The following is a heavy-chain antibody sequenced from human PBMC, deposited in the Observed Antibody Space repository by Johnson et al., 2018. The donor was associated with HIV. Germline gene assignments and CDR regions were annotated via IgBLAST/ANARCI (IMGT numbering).Heavy chain of an antibody. Sequence: VQLVESGGGMVQPGGSLRLSCAASGFTFSSYAMHWVRQAPGKGLEWVSVIYSGGSTYYADSVKGRFTISRDNSKNTLYLQMNSLRAEDTAVYYCARENRVDAFDIWGQGTMVTVSS. CDR1: GFTFSSYA. CDR3: ARENRVDAFDI. CDR2: IYSGGST. J-gene: IGHJ3*02. V-gene: IGHV3-66*01. D-gene: IGHD2/OR15-2a*01.